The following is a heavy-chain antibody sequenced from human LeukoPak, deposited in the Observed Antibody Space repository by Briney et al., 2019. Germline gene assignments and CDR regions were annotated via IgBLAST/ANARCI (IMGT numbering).Heavy chain of an antibody. V-gene: IGHV3-30-3*01. CDR3: ARESYGDHYFDY. Sequence: GGSLRLSCAASGLTFSSYSMHWVRQAPGKGLEWVAVISKDGSIKFYADSVKGRFTISRDNSKNTLYLEMNSLRAGDTAVYYCARESYGDHYFDYWGQGTLVTVSS. CDR2: ISKDGSIK. CDR1: GLTFSSYS. D-gene: IGHD4-17*01. J-gene: IGHJ4*02.